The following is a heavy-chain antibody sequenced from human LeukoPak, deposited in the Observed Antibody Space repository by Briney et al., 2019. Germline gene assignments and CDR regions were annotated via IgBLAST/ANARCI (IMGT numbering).Heavy chain of an antibody. Sequence: GGSLRLSCAASGFTFSYYGMSWVRQAPGKGLEWVSGFGHNGGITYADSVKGRFTISRDNSKNTLYLQMNSLRAEDTAVYYCARDHGGRERWFDPWGQGTLVTVSS. D-gene: IGHD4-23*01. CDR1: GFTFSYYG. V-gene: IGHV3-23*01. CDR2: FGHNGGIT. J-gene: IGHJ5*02. CDR3: ARDHGGRERWFDP.